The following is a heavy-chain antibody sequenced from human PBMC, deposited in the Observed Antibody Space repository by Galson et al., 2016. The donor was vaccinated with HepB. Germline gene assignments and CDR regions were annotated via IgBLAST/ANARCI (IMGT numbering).Heavy chain of an antibody. D-gene: IGHD1-26*01. CDR3: TRRRASDGKGDTVDN. Sequence: SLRLSCAASGFTFSDSAMHWVRQAPGKGLEWVGRIRSKVNTYATAYPASLQDRFTISRDDSEKTTYLQMNSLKTEDTAVYYCTRRRASDGKGDTVDNWGQGTLVTVSS. CDR1: GFTFSDSA. CDR2: IRSKVNTYAT. V-gene: IGHV3-73*01. J-gene: IGHJ4*02.